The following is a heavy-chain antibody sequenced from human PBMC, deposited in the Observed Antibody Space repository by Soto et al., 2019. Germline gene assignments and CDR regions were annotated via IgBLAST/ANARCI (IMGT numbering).Heavy chain of an antibody. J-gene: IGHJ5*02. D-gene: IGHD3-3*01. CDR2: ISGSGGST. V-gene: IGHV3-23*01. CDR1: GFTFSSYA. Sequence: GGSLSLSCAASGFTFSSYAMSWVRQAPGKGLEWVSAISGSGGSTYYADSVKGRFTISRDNSKNTLYLQMNSLRAEDTAVYYCAKRPVTIFGVVIIGYNWFDPWGQGTLVTVSS. CDR3: AKRPVTIFGVVIIGYNWFDP.